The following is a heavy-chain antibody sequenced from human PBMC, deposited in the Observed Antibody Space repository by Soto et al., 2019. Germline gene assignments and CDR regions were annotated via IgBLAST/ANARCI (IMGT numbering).Heavy chain of an antibody. J-gene: IGHJ3*02. D-gene: IGHD1-1*01. Sequence: ASVKVSCKTSGYTFSNYGITWVRQAPGQPLEWLGWISLYSDGTNYAQKFQGRVTMTTDTSTSTAYMELRSLRSDDTAVYFCASARASPGHDAFDIWGQGTMVTVSS. V-gene: IGHV1-18*01. CDR1: GYTFSNYG. CDR3: ASARASPGHDAFDI. CDR2: ISLYSDGT.